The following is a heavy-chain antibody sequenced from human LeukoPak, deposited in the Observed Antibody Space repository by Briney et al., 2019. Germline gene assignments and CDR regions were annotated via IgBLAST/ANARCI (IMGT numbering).Heavy chain of an antibody. CDR1: GFTFSNYG. J-gene: IGHJ4*02. D-gene: IGHD3-3*01. Sequence: GGSLRLSCAASGFTFSNYGMDWVRQAPGKGLEWVSFIRYDGSNIYYADSVKGRFTISRDNSKNTLYLQMNSLRAEDTAVYYWAKEGLECLLLMRFTTKYYFDYWGQGTLVTVSS. CDR2: IRYDGSNI. V-gene: IGHV3-30*02. CDR3: AKEGLECLLLMRFTTKYYFDY.